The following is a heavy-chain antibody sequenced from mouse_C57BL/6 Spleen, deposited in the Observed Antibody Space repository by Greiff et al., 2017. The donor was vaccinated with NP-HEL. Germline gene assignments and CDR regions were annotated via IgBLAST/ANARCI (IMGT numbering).Heavy chain of an antibody. CDR2: ISSGGSYT. Sequence: DVMLVESGGDLVKPGGSLKLSCAASGFTFSSYGMSWVRQTPDKRLEWVATISSGGSYTYYPDSVKGRFTIYRDNHKNTLYLHMSSLNSEDTAMYYGARRSELGLDYWGQGTTLTVSS. J-gene: IGHJ2*01. V-gene: IGHV5-6*02. D-gene: IGHD4-1*01. CDR1: GFTFSSYG. CDR3: ARRSELGLDY.